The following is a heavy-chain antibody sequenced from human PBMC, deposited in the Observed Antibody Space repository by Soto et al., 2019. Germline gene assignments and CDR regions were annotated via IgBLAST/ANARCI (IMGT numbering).Heavy chain of an antibody. CDR1: GFTFSLYS. CDR3: VRARSTDSRPDY. Sequence: LRLSCAASGFTFSLYSMIWVRQAPGKGLEWVASITSGSSYIYYEDSLKGRFTISRDNAKNSLFLQLDSLRAEDTAVYFCVRARSTDSRPDYWGQGTLVTVSS. D-gene: IGHD3-22*01. CDR2: ITSGSSYI. J-gene: IGHJ4*02. V-gene: IGHV3-21*01.